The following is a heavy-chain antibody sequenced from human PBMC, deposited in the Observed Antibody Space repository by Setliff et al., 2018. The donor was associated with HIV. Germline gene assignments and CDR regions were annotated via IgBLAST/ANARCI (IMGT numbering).Heavy chain of an antibody. D-gene: IGHD5-12*01. CDR3: ARVAEMATIGYNYFYMDV. J-gene: IGHJ6*03. V-gene: IGHV1-69*13. Sequence: ASVKVSCKASGGTFRSYGISWVRQAPGQGPEWMAGIIPMFGTTNYAQKFQGRVTITADESTGTAYMELSSLRSDDTAVYYCARVAEMATIGYNYFYMDVWGQGTTVTVSS. CDR2: IIPMFGTT. CDR1: GGTFRSYG.